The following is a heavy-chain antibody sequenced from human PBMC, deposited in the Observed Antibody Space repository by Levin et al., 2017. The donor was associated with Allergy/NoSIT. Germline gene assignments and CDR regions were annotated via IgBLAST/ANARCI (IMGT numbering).Heavy chain of an antibody. Sequence: SETLSLTCTVSGGSISISSYYWAWIRQPPGKGLEWIGGIYYTGNTYYNPSPNSRVTISVDTSKNQFSLNLSSVTAADTAVYYCARLRIQLWVFDYWGQGTLVTVSS. CDR2: IYYTGNT. J-gene: IGHJ4*02. D-gene: IGHD5-18*01. CDR3: ARLRIQLWVFDY. V-gene: IGHV4-39*01. CDR1: GGSISISSYY.